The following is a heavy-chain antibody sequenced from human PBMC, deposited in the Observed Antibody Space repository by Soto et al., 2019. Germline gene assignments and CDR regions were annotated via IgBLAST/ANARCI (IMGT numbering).Heavy chain of an antibody. D-gene: IGHD2-21*02. Sequence: QVQLVQSGAEEKKPGASVKVSCKASGYTFTSYAMHWVRQAPGQRLEWMGWINAGNGNTKYSQKFQGRVTITRDTSASTAYMELSRLRSEDTAVYYCARSMVVATALDYWGPGTLVTVSS. CDR3: ARSMVVATALDY. J-gene: IGHJ4*02. CDR2: INAGNGNT. V-gene: IGHV1-3*05. CDR1: GYTFTSYA.